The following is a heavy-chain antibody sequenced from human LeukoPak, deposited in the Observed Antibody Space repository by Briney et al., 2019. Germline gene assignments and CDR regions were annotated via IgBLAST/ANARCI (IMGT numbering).Heavy chain of an antibody. CDR3: VREGDGYNVDY. CDR2: IYHSGST. V-gene: IGHV4-38-2*02. CDR1: GYSISSGYY. Sequence: SETLSLTCSVSGYSISSGYYWGWIRQPPGKGLEWIGSIYHSGSTYYNPSLKSRVTISVDTSKNQFSLKLSSVTAADTAVYYCVREGDGYNVDYWGQGTLVTVSS. J-gene: IGHJ4*02. D-gene: IGHD5-24*01.